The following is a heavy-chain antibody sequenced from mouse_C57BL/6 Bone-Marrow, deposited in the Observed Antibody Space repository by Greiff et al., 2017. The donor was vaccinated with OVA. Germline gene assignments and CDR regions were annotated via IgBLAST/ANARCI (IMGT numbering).Heavy chain of an antibody. CDR2: IYTGHCYT. J-gene: IGHJ4*01. V-gene: IGHV1-58*01. CDR3: ANDSIYAMDY. Sequence: QLKESGAELVRPGSSVKMSCKTSGYTFTSYGITWVKQRPGQGLEWVGYIYTGHCYTEYNEQFKGKATLTSDTSASTAYMQLSSLTSEDSAIYCCANDSIYAMDYWGQGTAVTVSS. CDR1: GYTFTSYG. D-gene: IGHD1-1*01.